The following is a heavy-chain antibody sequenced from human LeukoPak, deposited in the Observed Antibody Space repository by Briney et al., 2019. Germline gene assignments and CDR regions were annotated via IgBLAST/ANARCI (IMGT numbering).Heavy chain of an antibody. V-gene: IGHV4-59*08. Sequence: PSETLSLTCTVSGGSISSYFWSWIRQPPGKGLDWIGYTYYTGSTNYNPSLKSRVTMFVDMSKNQFSLRLSSVTAADTAVYYCARHRAYSSSSPFDYWGQGTLVTVSS. CDR2: TYYTGST. CDR1: GGSISSYF. J-gene: IGHJ4*02. CDR3: ARHRAYSSSSPFDY. D-gene: IGHD6-6*01.